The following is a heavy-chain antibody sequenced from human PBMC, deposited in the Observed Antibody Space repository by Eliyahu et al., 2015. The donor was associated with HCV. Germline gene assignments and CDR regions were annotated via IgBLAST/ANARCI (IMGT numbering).Heavy chain of an antibody. Sequence: QLQLXESGPGXXRPSETLXLTXSVSGDSISNSNYYGGWIRQPPGKGLEWIGSIYYSGRTYYNPSLXSRVTISVDTSKNQFSLKLSSVTAADTAVYYCATYSTSSSSYFDYWGQGTLVTVSS. CDR1: GDSISNSNYY. V-gene: IGHV4-39*01. D-gene: IGHD6-6*01. CDR2: IYYSGRT. CDR3: ATYSTSSSSYFDY. J-gene: IGHJ4*02.